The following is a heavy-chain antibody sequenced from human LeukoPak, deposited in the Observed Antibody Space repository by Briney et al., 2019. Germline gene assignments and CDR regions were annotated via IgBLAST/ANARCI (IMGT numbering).Heavy chain of an antibody. CDR2: ISGNNDNP. D-gene: IGHD2-2*01. Sequence: ASVRVSCKTSGYTFSSFGINWVRQAPGQGLEWMGWISGNNDNPNYGQKFQGRFTVTTDSSTSTAYMELRNLRFDDTAVYYCARDGTSTDGYWGQGTLVTVSS. V-gene: IGHV1-18*01. CDR3: ARDGTSTDGY. CDR1: GYTFSSFG. J-gene: IGHJ4*02.